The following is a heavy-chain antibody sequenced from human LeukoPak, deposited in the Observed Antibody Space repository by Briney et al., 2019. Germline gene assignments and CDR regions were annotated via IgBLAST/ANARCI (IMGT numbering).Heavy chain of an antibody. CDR2: FDPEDGET. V-gene: IGHV1-24*01. CDR3: ATDSDGYNVAFDY. D-gene: IGHD5-24*01. CDR1: GYTFTSYD. Sequence: ASVKVSCKASGYTFTSYDINWVRQATGKGLEWMGGFDPEDGETIYAQKFQGRVTMTEDTSTDTAYMELSSLRSEDTAVYYCATDSDGYNVAFDYWGQGTLVTVSS. J-gene: IGHJ4*02.